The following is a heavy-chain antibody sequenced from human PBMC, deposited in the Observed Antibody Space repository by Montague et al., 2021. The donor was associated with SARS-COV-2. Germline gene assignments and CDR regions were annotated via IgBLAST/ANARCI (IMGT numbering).Heavy chain of an antibody. CDR2: IYWDDDK. J-gene: IGHJ5*02. D-gene: IGHD4-17*01. CDR1: VFSLNTSGAG. V-gene: IGHV2-5*02. CDR3: ARYGDYGSWFDP. Sequence: PALVKPTQTLTLTCTFSVFSLNTSGAGVGWVRQPPGKALEWLALIYWDDDKRYSPSLKSRSTISKDTTKNEVVLTVANMDPVDTATYYCARYGDYGSWFDPWGQGTLVTVSS.